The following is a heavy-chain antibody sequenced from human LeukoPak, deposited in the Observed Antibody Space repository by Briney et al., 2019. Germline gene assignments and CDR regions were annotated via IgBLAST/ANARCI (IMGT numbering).Heavy chain of an antibody. V-gene: IGHV4-39*07. CDR3: ASDMGRFDIDY. J-gene: IGHJ4*01. D-gene: IGHD3-9*01. CDR2: IDSGGGT. CDR1: GGSLSTIGRC. Sequence: SQSLSLTCSVAGGSLSTIGRCCGWVRQPPGNGLEWIGSIDSGGGTHYITSLKSRLTISLDSSKNQYSLRLRSVTAADTAVYHCASDMGRFDIDYWGHGILVTVSS.